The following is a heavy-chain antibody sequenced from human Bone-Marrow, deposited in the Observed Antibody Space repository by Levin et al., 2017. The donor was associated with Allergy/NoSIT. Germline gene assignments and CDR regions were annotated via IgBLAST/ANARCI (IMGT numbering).Heavy chain of an antibody. V-gene: IGHV3-74*01. CDR1: AFTFSNYW. J-gene: IGHJ4*02. D-gene: IGHD1-26*01. CDR2: INSDGSST. CDR3: ARQDSGTYDY. Sequence: GESLKISCAASAFTFSNYWMHWVRQAPGKGLVWVSRINSDGSSTTYADSVKGRFTISRDNAKNTLYLQMNSLRAEDTAVYYCARQDSGTYDYWGQGTLVTVSS.